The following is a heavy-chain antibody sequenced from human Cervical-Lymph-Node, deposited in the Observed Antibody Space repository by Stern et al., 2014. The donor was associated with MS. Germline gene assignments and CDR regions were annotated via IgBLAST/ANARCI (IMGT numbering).Heavy chain of an antibody. CDR2: SIPTVETP. D-gene: IGHD3-10*01. CDR1: GGTFSSYE. J-gene: IGHJ4*02. V-gene: IGHV1-69*01. CDR3: ARAYTYYSNSAGY. Sequence: VQLVESGAEVKKPGSSVKVSCRASGGTFSSYEITWVRQAPGQGLEWMGGSIPTVETPHDAQRFQDRVTISADESTNTAYLELNGLKSDDTAIYFCARAYTYYSNSAGYWGQGTLVTVSS.